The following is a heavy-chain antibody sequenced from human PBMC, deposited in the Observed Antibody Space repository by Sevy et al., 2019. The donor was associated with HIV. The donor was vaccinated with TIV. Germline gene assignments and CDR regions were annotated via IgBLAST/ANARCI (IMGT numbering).Heavy chain of an antibody. Sequence: ASVKVSCKASGGTFSSYAISWVRQAPGQGLEWMGGIIPIFGTANYAQKFQGRVTITADESTSTAYMELGSLRSEDTAVYYCARATRDNLGYCSGGSCYSKVPYYYYYGMDVWGQGTTVTVSS. D-gene: IGHD2-15*01. CDR2: IIPIFGTA. CDR3: ARATRDNLGYCSGGSCYSKVPYYYYYGMDV. V-gene: IGHV1-69*13. CDR1: GGTFSSYA. J-gene: IGHJ6*02.